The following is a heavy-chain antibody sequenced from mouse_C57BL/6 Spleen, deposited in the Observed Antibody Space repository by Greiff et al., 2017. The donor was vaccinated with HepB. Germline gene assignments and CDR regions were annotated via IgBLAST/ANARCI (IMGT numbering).Heavy chain of an antibody. V-gene: IGHV1-53*01. CDR2: INPSNGGT. D-gene: IGHD2-5*01. CDR3: ARGGYYSNPWFAY. Sequence: VQLQQSGTELVKPGASVKLSCKASGYTFTSYWMHWVKQRPGQGLEWIGNINPSNGGTNYNEKFKSKATLTVDKSSSKAYMQRSSLTSEDSAVYYCARGGYYSNPWFAYWGQGTLVTVSA. J-gene: IGHJ3*01. CDR1: GYTFTSYW.